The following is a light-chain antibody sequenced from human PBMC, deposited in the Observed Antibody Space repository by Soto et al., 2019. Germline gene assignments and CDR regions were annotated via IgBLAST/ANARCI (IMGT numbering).Light chain of an antibody. V-gene: IGKV1-13*02. CDR1: QGISSA. J-gene: IGKJ5*01. CDR2: DVS. Sequence: AIQLTQSPSSLSASVGDRVTITCRASQGISSAFAWYQQRPGKVPKLLIYDVSSLQSGVPPRFSGSGSGTDFTLTISSLQPEDFATYYCHQSKPFPLTFGQATRLEVK. CDR3: HQSKPFPLT.